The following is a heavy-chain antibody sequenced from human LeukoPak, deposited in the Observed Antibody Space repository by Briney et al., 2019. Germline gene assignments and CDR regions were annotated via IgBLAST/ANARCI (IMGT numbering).Heavy chain of an antibody. CDR3: ARDLLEWYFDY. V-gene: IGHV3-53*01. CDR2: IYIGGTS. D-gene: IGHD3-3*01. J-gene: IGHJ4*02. Sequence: GGSLRLSCAASGFTVSSNYMSWVRQAPGKGLEWVSVIYIGGTSYYGDSVKGRFTISRDNSKNTLYLQMNSLRAEDTAVYYCARDLLEWYFDYWGQGTLVTVSS. CDR1: GFTVSSNY.